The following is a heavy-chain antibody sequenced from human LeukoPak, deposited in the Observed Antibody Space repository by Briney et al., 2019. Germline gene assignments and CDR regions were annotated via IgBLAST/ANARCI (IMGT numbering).Heavy chain of an antibody. V-gene: IGHV1-2*02. J-gene: IGHJ4*02. CDR3: AADPYSGSYLY. D-gene: IGHD1-26*01. Sequence: ASVKVSCKASGYTFTGYYMHWVRQAPGQGLEWMGWINPNSGGTNYAQKFQERVTITRDMSTSTAYMELSSLRSEDTAVYYCAADPYSGSYLYWGQGTLVTVSS. CDR1: GYTFTGYY. CDR2: INPNSGGT.